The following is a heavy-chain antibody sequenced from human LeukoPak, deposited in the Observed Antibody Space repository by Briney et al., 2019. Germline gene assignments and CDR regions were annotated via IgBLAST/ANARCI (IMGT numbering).Heavy chain of an antibody. CDR2: IYXXXXX. CDR3: ARGLYDGGSWFHFDS. Sequence: SETLXLTCTVSGDSISSSTYXXXXXXQXPXXXXXXXXXIYXXXXXYYNPSXXXXXXXXXDTSKNHFSLELSSVTAADMAVYYCARGLYDGGSWFHFDSWGQGTLVTVSS. V-gene: IGHV4-39*02. D-gene: IGHD6-13*01. CDR1: GDSISSSTYX. J-gene: IGHJ4*02.